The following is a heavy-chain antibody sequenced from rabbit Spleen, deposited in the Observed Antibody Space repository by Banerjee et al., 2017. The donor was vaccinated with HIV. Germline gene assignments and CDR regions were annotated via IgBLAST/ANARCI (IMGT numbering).Heavy chain of an antibody. CDR2: IYTGSSGST. J-gene: IGHJ4*01. CDR1: GFSFNNYYY. D-gene: IGHD8-1*01. Sequence: QQLVESGGGLVKPGASLTLTCKASGFSFNNYYYMCWVRQAPGKGLEWIGCIYTGSSGSTYYASWAKGRFTITRSTSLDTVTLQMTSLTAADTATYFCARDPAGNSVWNSLWGQGTLVTVS. V-gene: IGHV1S40*01. CDR3: ARDPAGNSVWNSL.